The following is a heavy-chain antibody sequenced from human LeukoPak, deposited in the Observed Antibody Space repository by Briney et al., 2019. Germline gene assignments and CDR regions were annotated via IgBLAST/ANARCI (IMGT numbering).Heavy chain of an antibody. Sequence: PSQTLSLTCIVSGGSISSGSYYWSWIRQPAGKGLEWIGRIYTSGSTNYNPSLKSRVTISVDTSKNQFSLKLSSVTAADTAVYYCARDQWRGSGYDSNAFDIWGQGTMVTVSS. D-gene: IGHD3-3*01. V-gene: IGHV4-61*02. J-gene: IGHJ3*02. CDR2: IYTSGST. CDR3: ARDQWRGSGYDSNAFDI. CDR1: GGSISSGSYY.